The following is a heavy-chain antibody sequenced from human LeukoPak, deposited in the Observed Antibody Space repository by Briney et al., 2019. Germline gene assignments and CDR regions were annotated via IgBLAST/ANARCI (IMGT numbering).Heavy chain of an antibody. V-gene: IGHV4-39*07. CDR1: GGSISSSSYY. D-gene: IGHD3-10*01. CDR3: ARGRNYYGSGSYRGPIDY. CDR2: INHSGST. Sequence: SETLSLTCTVSGGSISSSSYYWSWIRQPPGTGLEWIGEINHSGSTNYNPSLKSRVTISVDTSKNQFSLKLSSVTAADTAVYYCARGRNYYGSGSYRGPIDYWGQGTLVTVSS. J-gene: IGHJ4*02.